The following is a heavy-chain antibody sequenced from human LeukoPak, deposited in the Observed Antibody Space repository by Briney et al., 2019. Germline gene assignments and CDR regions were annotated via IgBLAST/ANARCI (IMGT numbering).Heavy chain of an antibody. D-gene: IGHD2-15*01. CDR2: ISSSSSTI. CDR3: ARDNQYCSGGSCYPGFFDY. J-gene: IGHJ4*02. CDR1: GFTFSSHS. Sequence: PGGSLRLSCAASGFTFSSHSMNWVRQAPGKGLEWVSYISSSSSTIYYADSVKGRFTISRDNAKNSLYLQMNSLRAEDTAVYYCARDNQYCSGGSCYPGFFDYWGQGTLVTVSS. V-gene: IGHV3-48*01.